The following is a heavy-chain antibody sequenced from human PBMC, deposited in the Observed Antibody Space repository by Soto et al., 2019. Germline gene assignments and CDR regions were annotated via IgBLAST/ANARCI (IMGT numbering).Heavy chain of an antibody. CDR1: GFIFGDYA. Sequence: GGSLRLSCAASGFIFGDYAMNWVRQAPGKGLEWVSDISGSGDSARYADSVKGRFTISRDNSRDTLYLHMNSLRVDDTAVYYCGKERRGSGWSVCDFWGQGDLVTVSS. D-gene: IGHD6-19*01. J-gene: IGHJ4*02. V-gene: IGHV3-23*01. CDR2: ISGSGDSA. CDR3: GKERRGSGWSVCDF.